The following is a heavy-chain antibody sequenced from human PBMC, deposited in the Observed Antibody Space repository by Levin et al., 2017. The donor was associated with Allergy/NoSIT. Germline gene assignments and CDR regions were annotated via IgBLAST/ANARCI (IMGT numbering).Heavy chain of an antibody. Sequence: SETLSLTCTVSGGSISSGGYYWSWIRQHPGKGLEWIGYIYYSGSTYYNPSLKSRVTISVDTSKNQFSLKLSSVTAADTAVYYCAREKGSSSSEAVVNWFDPWGQGTLVTVSS. CDR3: AREKGSSSSEAVVNWFDP. CDR2: IYYSGST. J-gene: IGHJ5*02. CDR1: GGSISSGGYY. D-gene: IGHD6-6*01. V-gene: IGHV4-31*03.